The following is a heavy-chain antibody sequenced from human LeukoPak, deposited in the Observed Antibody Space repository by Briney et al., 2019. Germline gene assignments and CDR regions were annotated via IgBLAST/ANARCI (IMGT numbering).Heavy chain of an antibody. Sequence: SETLSLTCTVSGGSISSYYWSWIRQPPGKGLEWIGYIYYSGSTNYNPSLKSRVTISVDTSKNQFSLKLSSETAADTAVYYCARLTIYRGRDYWGQGTLVTVSS. CDR2: IYYSGST. CDR3: ARLTIYRGRDY. V-gene: IGHV4-59*08. J-gene: IGHJ4*02. CDR1: GGSISSYY. D-gene: IGHD3-3*01.